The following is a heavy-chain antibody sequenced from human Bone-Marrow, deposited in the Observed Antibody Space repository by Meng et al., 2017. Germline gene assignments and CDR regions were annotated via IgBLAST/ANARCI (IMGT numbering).Heavy chain of an antibody. V-gene: IGHV1-18*01. CDR1: GYTFTSYG. CDR3: ARDDNCSGGSCYLTPGWFDP. CDR2: ISAYNGNT. J-gene: IGHJ5*02. D-gene: IGHD2-15*01. Sequence: QLGQAGVEWKKPGASVKVSCKASGYTFTSYGISWVRQAPGQGLEWMGWISAYNGNTNYAQKLQGRVTMTTDTSTSTAYMELRSLRSDDTAVYYCARDDNCSGGSCYLTPGWFDPWGQGTLVTVSS.